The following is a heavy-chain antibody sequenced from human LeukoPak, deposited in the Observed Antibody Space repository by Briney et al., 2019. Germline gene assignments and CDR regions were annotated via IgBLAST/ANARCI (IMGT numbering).Heavy chain of an antibody. D-gene: IGHD1-1*01. J-gene: IGHJ4*02. CDR3: ARDLELERNRWNYFES. CDR2: IYYSGST. CDR1: GGSISSYY. Sequence: PSETLSLTCTVSGGSISSYYWSWIRQPPGKGLEWIGYIYYSGSTNYNPSLKSRVTISVGTSKNQFSLKLSSVTAADTAVYYCARDLELERNRWNYFESWGQGTLVTVSS. V-gene: IGHV4-59*01.